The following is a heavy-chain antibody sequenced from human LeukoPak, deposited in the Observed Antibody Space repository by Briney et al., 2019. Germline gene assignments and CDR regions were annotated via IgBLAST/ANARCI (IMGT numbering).Heavy chain of an antibody. Sequence: GGSLRLSCAASGFSFSSYAMHWVRQAPGKELEYISAISSNGDSAHYANSVKGRFTISRDNSKNTLYFQMGSLRAEDMAVYYCARGRYDSSGYEAPTAFDIWGQGTMVTVSS. CDR2: ISSNGDSA. CDR3: ARGRYDSSGYEAPTAFDI. J-gene: IGHJ3*02. D-gene: IGHD3-22*01. CDR1: GFSFSSYA. V-gene: IGHV3-64*01.